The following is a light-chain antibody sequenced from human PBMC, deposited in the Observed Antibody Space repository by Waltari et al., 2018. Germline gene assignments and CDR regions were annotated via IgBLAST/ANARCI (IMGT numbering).Light chain of an antibody. V-gene: IGLV2-14*03. J-gene: IGLJ3*02. CDR3: KSYTGTGSWV. CDR2: DVS. CDR1: KSDVGFYNY. Sequence: QSALTQPASVSGSPGQSITIFCTGTKSDVGFYNYVSWYQQHPGKAPKVIIYDVSQRPSGISNRFSGSKSGNTASLTISGLQADDEADYYCKSYTGTGSWVFG.